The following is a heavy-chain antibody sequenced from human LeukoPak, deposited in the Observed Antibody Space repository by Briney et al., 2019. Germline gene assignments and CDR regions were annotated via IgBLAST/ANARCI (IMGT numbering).Heavy chain of an antibody. Sequence: PLETLSLICSVSGGSNYWSWLRQPPGRGLEWIAYIHYSGSANYNTSLKSRVTISIDTSRNQLSLKLNSVTAADTAVYYCARDHPNAINYDFWSGSPDYMDVWGKGTTVTVSS. CDR1: GGSNY. V-gene: IGHV4-59*12. CDR3: ARDHPNAINYDFWSGSPDYMDV. J-gene: IGHJ6*03. D-gene: IGHD3-3*01. CDR2: IHYSGSA.